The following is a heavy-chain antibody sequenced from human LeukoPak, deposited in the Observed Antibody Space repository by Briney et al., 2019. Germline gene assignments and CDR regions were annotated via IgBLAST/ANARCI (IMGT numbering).Heavy chain of an antibody. CDR3: AKQGAYFFDY. V-gene: IGHV3-7*01. Sequence: GGSLRLSCEASGFNLSSYWMSWVRQAPGKGLEYVATIKPDGSEQLYVGSAKGRFTISKDSAKNSVFLQINSLRAEDTAMYYCAKQGAYFFDYWGQGTLVTVSS. CDR1: GFNLSSYW. CDR2: IKPDGSEQ. J-gene: IGHJ4*02.